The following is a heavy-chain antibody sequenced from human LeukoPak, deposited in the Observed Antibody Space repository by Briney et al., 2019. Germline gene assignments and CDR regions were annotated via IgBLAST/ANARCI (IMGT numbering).Heavy chain of an antibody. Sequence: GASVKVSCKASGYTFTSYYMHWVRQAPGQGLVWMGLINPSGGSTNYAQKFQGRVTMTRDTSTSTVYMELSSMRSEDTAVYYCARGPSITMVRGGQWYYYMDVWGKGTTVTISS. CDR1: GYTFTSYY. V-gene: IGHV1-46*01. D-gene: IGHD3-10*01. J-gene: IGHJ6*03. CDR3: ARGPSITMVRGGQWYYYMDV. CDR2: INPSGGST.